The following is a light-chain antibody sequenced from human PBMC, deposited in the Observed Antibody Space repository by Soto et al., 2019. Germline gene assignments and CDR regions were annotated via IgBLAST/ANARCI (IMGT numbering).Light chain of an antibody. J-gene: IGKJ4*01. CDR3: QQHGYYPRT. CDR1: QDIRND. Sequence: DIQMTQSPSSLSASVGDRVTITCRASQDIRNDLGWYQQKPGQAPKRLIYAASSLQSGVPSRFSGSGSGTEVTLTISSLQPEDLVTYYCQQHGYYPRTFGGGTKVEIK. V-gene: IGKV1-17*01. CDR2: AAS.